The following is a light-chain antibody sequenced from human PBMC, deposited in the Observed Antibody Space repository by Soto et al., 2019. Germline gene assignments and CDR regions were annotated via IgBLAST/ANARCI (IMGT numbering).Light chain of an antibody. J-gene: IGLJ1*01. Sequence: QSVLTQPASVSGSPGQSITISCTGASSDVGGYNFVSWHQHHPGRAPKLMIYEVSNRPSGVSDRFSGSKSGDTASLTISGLQAEDEADYYCCSYTSSTTYVFGTGTKVTVL. CDR2: EVS. CDR3: CSYTSSTTYV. V-gene: IGLV2-14*01. CDR1: SSDVGGYNF.